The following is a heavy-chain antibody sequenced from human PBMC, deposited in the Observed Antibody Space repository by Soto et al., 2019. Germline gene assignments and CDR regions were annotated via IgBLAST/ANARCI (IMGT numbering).Heavy chain of an antibody. J-gene: IGHJ4*02. CDR1: GFTFSTHS. V-gene: IGHV3-48*01. CDR3: ANSHSSSWFFN. Sequence: PGGSQRLSCGASGFTFSTHSMNWVRQAPGKGLEWISYITSSSVTMYADSVKGRFTISRDNSKNTLYVQMNSLRAEDTAVYYCANSHSSSWFFNWGQGTLVTVSS. D-gene: IGHD6-13*01. CDR2: ITSSSVT.